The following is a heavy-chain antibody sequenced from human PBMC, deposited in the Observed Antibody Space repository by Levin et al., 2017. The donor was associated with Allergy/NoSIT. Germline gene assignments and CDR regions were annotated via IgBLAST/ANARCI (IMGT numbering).Heavy chain of an antibody. CDR2: ISGSGGST. Sequence: GESLKISCAASGFTFSSYAMSWVRQAPGKGLEWVSAISGSGGSTYYADSVKGRFTISRDNSKNTLYLQMNSLRAEDTAVYYCAKGEDDTAMVNWGQGTLVTVSS. J-gene: IGHJ4*02. CDR3: AKGEDDTAMVN. CDR1: GFTFSSYA. D-gene: IGHD5-18*01. V-gene: IGHV3-23*01.